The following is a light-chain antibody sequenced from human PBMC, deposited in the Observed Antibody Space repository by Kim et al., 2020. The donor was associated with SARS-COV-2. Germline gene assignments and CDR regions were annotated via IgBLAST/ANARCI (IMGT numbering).Light chain of an antibody. CDR1: SSNIGSNY. V-gene: IGLV1-47*01. CDR2: RNN. Sequence: QSVLTQPPSASGTPGQRVTISCSGSSSNIGSNYVYWYQQLPGTAPKLLIYRNNQRPSGVPDRFSGSKSCTSASLAISGLRSEDEADYYCAAWDDSLSEVFGGGTKLTVL. CDR3: AAWDDSLSEV. J-gene: IGLJ3*02.